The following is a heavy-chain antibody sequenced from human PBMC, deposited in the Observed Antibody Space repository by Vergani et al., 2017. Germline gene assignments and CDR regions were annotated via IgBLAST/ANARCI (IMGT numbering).Heavy chain of an antibody. CDR1: GFTFSSCN. CDR2: ISRRSDTI. J-gene: IGHJ4*02. Sequence: EVQLVESGGGLVQPGGSLRLSCTASGFTFSSCNMNWVRQAPGKGLEWVSYISRRSDTIYYADSVKGRFTVSRDNAKNSLFLQLNGLRAEDTAVYYCARLNSFDLSGFPEYWGQGTLVTVSS. CDR3: ARLNSFDLSGFPEY. V-gene: IGHV3-48*01. D-gene: IGHD3-22*01.